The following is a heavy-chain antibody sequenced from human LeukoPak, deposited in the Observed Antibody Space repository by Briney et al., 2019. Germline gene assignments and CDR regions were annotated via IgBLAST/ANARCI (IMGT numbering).Heavy chain of an antibody. CDR2: INPNSGGT. CDR3: SREGDYGDYGRLWYFDL. Sequence: GASVKVSCKTSGYTFTGYFMHWVRQAPGQGLEWMGWINPNSGGTNYAQKFQGRVTMTRDTSISTAYMELTRLRSDDTAMYYCSREGDYGDYGRLWYFDLWGRGTLVPVSS. CDR1: GYTFTGYF. D-gene: IGHD4-17*01. J-gene: IGHJ2*01. V-gene: IGHV1-2*02.